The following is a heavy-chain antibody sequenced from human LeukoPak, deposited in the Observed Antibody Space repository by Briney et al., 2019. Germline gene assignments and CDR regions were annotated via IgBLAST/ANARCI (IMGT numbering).Heavy chain of an antibody. V-gene: IGHV3-23*01. CDR3: AIHRTSGWLY. D-gene: IGHD6-19*01. CDR2: ISGSGGST. CDR1: GFTLSSYA. J-gene: IGHJ4*02. Sequence: PGGSLRLSCAASGFTLSSYAMSWVRRAPGKGLEWVPSISGSGGSTYYADSVKGRFTISRDNSKNTLYLQKNSLRAEDTAVYYCAIHRTSGWLYWGQGTLVTVSS.